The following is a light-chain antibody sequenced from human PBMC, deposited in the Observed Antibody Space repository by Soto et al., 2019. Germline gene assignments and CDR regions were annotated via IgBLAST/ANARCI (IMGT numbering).Light chain of an antibody. CDR2: GAS. J-gene: IGKJ2*01. V-gene: IGKV3-20*01. Sequence: EIVMTQSPATLSVSPGERATLSCRASQSVRSDLAWYQQKPGQAPRLLIYGASSRATGIPDRFSGSGSGTDFTLTISRLESEDFAVYYCQQYAGSPRTFGQGTKVDIK. CDR1: QSVRSD. CDR3: QQYAGSPRT.